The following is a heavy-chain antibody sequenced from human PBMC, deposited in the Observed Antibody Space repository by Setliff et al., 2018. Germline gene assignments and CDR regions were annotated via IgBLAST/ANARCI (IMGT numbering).Heavy chain of an antibody. CDR3: ARDANIVVVHNPYYFDF. D-gene: IGHD3-22*01. Sequence: GGSLRLSCAASGFTFGPYTMHWVRQAPGKGLEWVAVISSAGRNENYADSVQGRFTISRDNSKNTLYLQMSSLRLEDTDVYYGARDANIVVVHNPYYFDFWGQGTLVTVSS. V-gene: IGHV3-30*04. CDR1: GFTFGPYT. CDR2: ISSAGRNE. J-gene: IGHJ4*02.